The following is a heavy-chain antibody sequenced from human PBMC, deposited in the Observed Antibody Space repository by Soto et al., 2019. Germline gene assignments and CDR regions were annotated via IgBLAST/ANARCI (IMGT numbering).Heavy chain of an antibody. Sequence: QVQLQESGPGLVKPSGTLSLTCAVSGGSIRSNNRWSWVRQPPGKGLEWIGEIFHSGSTNYNPSLKTRVTISVDRSKNQFSLKLSSVTAADSAVYYCARVYSGSYSDYWGQGTLVTVSS. J-gene: IGHJ4*02. CDR1: GGSIRSNNR. D-gene: IGHD1-26*01. V-gene: IGHV4-4*02. CDR3: ARVYSGSYSDY. CDR2: IFHSGST.